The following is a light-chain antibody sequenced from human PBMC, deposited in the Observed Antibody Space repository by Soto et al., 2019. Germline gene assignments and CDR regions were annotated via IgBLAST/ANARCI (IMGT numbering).Light chain of an antibody. CDR3: QERTNWPTST. CDR1: QNVRSY. J-gene: IGKJ5*01. Sequence: EIVLTQSPATLSLSPGERATLSCRASQNVRSYLAWYQQKPGQAPRLLIHDAISRATGIPARFSGSGSGTDFTLPIRRLEPEDFGVYYRQERTNWPTSTFRQGTRLEIK. V-gene: IGKV3-11*01. CDR2: DAI.